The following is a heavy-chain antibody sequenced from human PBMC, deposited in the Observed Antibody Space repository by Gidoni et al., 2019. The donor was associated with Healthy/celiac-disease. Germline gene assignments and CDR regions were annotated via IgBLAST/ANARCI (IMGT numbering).Heavy chain of an antibody. CDR3: ARDSYGLDY. J-gene: IGHJ4*02. CDR2: IWYDGSNK. Sequence: QVQLVESGGGVVQPGRSLRLYCAASGFTFSSYGMHWVRQAAGKGLEWVAVIWYDGSNKYYADSVKGRFTISRDNSKNTLYLQMNSLRAEDTAVYYCARDSYGLDYWGQGTLVTVSS. V-gene: IGHV3-33*01. CDR1: GFTFSSYG. D-gene: IGHD5-18*01.